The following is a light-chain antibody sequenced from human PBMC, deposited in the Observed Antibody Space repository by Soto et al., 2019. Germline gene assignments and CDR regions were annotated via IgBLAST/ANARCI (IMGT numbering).Light chain of an antibody. CDR3: VLYMGTGISV. CDR2: STN. V-gene: IGLV8-61*01. CDR1: SGSVSTSYY. Sequence: QAVVTQEPSFSVSPGRTVTLTCGLSSGSVSTSYYPNWYQLTPGQAPRTLIYSTNTRSSGVPNRFSGSILENKAALTITGAQADDESDYYCVLYMGTGISVFGGGTKLTVL. J-gene: IGLJ3*02.